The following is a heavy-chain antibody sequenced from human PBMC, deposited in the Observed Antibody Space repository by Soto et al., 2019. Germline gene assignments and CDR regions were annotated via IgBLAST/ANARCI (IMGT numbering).Heavy chain of an antibody. D-gene: IGHD3-3*01. CDR1: GFTFSSYG. Sequence: SLRLSCAASGFTFSSYGMHWVRQAPGKGLEWVAVISYDGSNKYYADSVKGRFTISRDNSKNTLYLQMNSLRAEDTAVYYCAKTAFWSGYSSFDYWGQGTLVTVSS. V-gene: IGHV3-30*18. CDR2: ISYDGSNK. J-gene: IGHJ4*02. CDR3: AKTAFWSGYSSFDY.